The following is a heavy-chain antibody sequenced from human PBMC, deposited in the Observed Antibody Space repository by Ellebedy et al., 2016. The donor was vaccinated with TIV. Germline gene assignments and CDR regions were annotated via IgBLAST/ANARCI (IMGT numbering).Heavy chain of an antibody. CDR2: ISGGGDNT. CDR3: AKGSSSGFNYDRVGFQY. Sequence: GESLKISCAASGFTFGSFAMHWVRQAPGKGLEWLSVISGGGDNTYSADSVKGRFTITRDNSKNTLFLQMNRLRAEDTAVYYCAKGSSSGFNYDRVGFQYWGQGTLVTVSS. J-gene: IGHJ4*02. D-gene: IGHD3-22*01. CDR1: GFTFGSFA. V-gene: IGHV3-23*01.